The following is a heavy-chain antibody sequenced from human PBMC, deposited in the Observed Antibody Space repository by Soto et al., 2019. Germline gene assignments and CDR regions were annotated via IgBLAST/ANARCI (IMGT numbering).Heavy chain of an antibody. J-gene: IGHJ3*02. V-gene: IGHV1-8*01. Sequence: ASVKVSCKASGYTFTSCDINWVRQATGQGLEWMGWMNPNSGNTGYAQKFQGRVTITADESTSTAYMELSSLRSEDTAVYYCARERHRGGGAFDIWGQGTMVTVSS. CDR3: ARERHRGGGAFDI. D-gene: IGHD3-10*01. CDR1: GYTFTSCD. CDR2: MNPNSGNT.